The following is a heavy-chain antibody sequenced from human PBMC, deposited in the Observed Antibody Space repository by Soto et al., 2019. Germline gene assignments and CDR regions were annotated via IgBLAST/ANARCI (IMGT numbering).Heavy chain of an antibody. J-gene: IGHJ3*02. D-gene: IGHD2-21*02. CDR3: TTLGVVTTHDAFDI. CDR2: IKSKTDGGTT. CDR1: GFTFSNAW. Sequence: GGSLRLSCAASGFTFSNAWMSWVRQAPGKGLEWVGRIKSKTDGGTTDYAAPVKGRFTISRDDSKNTLYLQMNSLKTEDTAVYYCTTLGVVTTHDAFDIWGQGTMVTVSS. V-gene: IGHV3-15*01.